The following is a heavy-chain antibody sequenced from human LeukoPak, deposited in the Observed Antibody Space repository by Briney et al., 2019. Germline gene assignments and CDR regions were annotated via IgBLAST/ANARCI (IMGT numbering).Heavy chain of an antibody. Sequence: SETLSLTCTVSGGSISRYYWSWIRQPPGKGLEWIGYVYYSGTTYYNPSLKSRVTISVDTSKNQFSLKLNSVTAADTAVYYCARSALGYCSSTSCYPPSYWFDPWGQGTLVTVSS. J-gene: IGHJ5*02. CDR3: ARSALGYCSSTSCYPPSYWFDP. V-gene: IGHV4-59*08. CDR1: GGSISRYY. D-gene: IGHD2-2*01. CDR2: VYYSGTT.